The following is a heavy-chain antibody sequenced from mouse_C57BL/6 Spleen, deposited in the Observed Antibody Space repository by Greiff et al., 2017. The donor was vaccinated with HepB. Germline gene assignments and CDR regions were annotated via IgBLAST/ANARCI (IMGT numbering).Heavy chain of an antibody. CDR3: TTYYGSSYYFDY. J-gene: IGHJ2*01. V-gene: IGHV14-4*01. Sequence: VQLQQSGAELVRPGASVKLSCTASGFNIKDDYMHWVKQRPEQGLEWIGWIDPENGDTEYASKFQGKATITADTSSNTAYLQLSSLTSEDTAVYYYTTYYGSSYYFDYWGQGTTLTVSS. CDR2: IDPENGDT. D-gene: IGHD1-1*01. CDR1: GFNIKDDY.